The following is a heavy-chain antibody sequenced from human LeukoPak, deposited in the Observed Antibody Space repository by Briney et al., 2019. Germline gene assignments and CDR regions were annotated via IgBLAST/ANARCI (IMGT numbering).Heavy chain of an antibody. V-gene: IGHV4-59*08. CDR1: GGSISSHY. CDR2: IYYSGSS. J-gene: IGHJ6*02. Sequence: PSETLSLTCTVSGGSISSHYWSWIRQPPGEGLEWIGYIYYSGSSNYSPSLKSRLTTSVDTSKNQFSLRLRSVTAADTAVYYSAILVFYYDSSGYYFYYYYYGMDVWGQGTTVTFSS. D-gene: IGHD3-22*01. CDR3: AILVFYYDSSGYYFYYYYYGMDV.